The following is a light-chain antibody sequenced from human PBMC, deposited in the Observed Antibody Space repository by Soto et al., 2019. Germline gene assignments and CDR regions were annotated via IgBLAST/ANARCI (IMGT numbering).Light chain of an antibody. CDR2: DAT. Sequence: TSFPSAVAASVGKRVTITCRASQSSSRWLAWYQQKPGKAPKLLIHDATSLESGVPSRFSGSGSGTEFTLTISGLQPDDFATYYCEQYSSYWRFAQRAKV. CDR3: EQYSSYWR. CDR1: QSSSRW. V-gene: IGKV1-5*01. J-gene: IGKJ1*01.